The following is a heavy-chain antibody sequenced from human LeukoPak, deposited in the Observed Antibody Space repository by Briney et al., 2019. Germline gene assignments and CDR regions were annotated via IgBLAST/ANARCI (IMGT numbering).Heavy chain of an antibody. D-gene: IGHD2-15*01. Sequence: GGSLRLSCAASRFIFSNYAMHWVRQAPGKGLDWVAVISYHGSDQYYADSVKGRFTISRDYSKNTLYLQMNSLRTEDTAVYYCARPDCSGGSCYLDYWGQGTLVTVSS. CDR1: RFIFSNYA. CDR2: ISYHGSDQ. J-gene: IGHJ4*02. V-gene: IGHV3-30*04. CDR3: ARPDCSGGSCYLDY.